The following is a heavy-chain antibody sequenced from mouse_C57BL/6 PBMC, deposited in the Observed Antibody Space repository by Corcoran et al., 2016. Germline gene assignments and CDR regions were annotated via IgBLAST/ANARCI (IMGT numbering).Heavy chain of an antibody. Sequence: QIQLVQSGPELKKPGETVKISCKASGYTFTTYGMSWVKQAPGNGLKWMGWINTYSGVPTYADDFKGRFAFSLETSASTAYLQINNLKNEDTATYFCARYVYYDYEYYFDYWGQGTTLTVSS. J-gene: IGHJ2*01. D-gene: IGHD2-4*01. CDR1: GYTFTTYG. CDR3: ARYVYYDYEYYFDY. V-gene: IGHV9-3*01. CDR2: INTYSGVP.